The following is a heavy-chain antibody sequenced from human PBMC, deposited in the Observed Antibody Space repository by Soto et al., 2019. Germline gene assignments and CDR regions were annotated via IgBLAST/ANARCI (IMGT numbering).Heavy chain of an antibody. Sequence: QVQVVQSGDEVKETGASVRVSCKTSGYSFTAYGISWVRQAPGQGLEWMGWISCYNGKTKYAQKVQGRGTMTTDTSTSTAYMEVRSLRSDDTAISYCAGDAPPPELRFLEWHNYDYNGMDFWGQGTTVTVS. CDR2: ISCYNGKT. D-gene: IGHD3-3*01. V-gene: IGHV1-18*01. CDR3: AGDAPPPELRFLEWHNYDYNGMDF. J-gene: IGHJ6*02. CDR1: GYSFTAYG.